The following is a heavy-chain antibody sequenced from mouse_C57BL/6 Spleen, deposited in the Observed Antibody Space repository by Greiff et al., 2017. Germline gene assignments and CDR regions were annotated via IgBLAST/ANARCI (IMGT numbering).Heavy chain of an antibody. D-gene: IGHD3-2*02. Sequence: EVQRVESGGGLVKPGGSLKLSCAASGFTFSSYAMSWVRQTPEKRLEWVATISAGGSYTYYPDNVKGRFTISRDNAKNTLYLQMSHLKSEDTAMYYCASSFAGFFDYWGQGTTLTVSS. CDR2: ISAGGSYT. J-gene: IGHJ2*01. CDR3: ASSFAGFFDY. V-gene: IGHV5-4*01. CDR1: GFTFSSYA.